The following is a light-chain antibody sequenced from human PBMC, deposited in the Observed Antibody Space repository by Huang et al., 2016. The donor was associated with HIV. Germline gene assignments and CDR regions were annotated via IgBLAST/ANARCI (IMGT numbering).Light chain of an antibody. J-gene: IGKJ5*01. CDR2: WAS. V-gene: IGKV4-1*01. CDR3: QQYYSASIT. CDR1: QPLLSTANNKSY. Sequence: DIVMTQSPGSLTVSLGERASINCTSSQPLLSTANNKSYLAWYQQKPRQPPKALIYWASNRESGVPELFSGSGSGTDFTLTISSLQAEDVALYYCQQYYSASITFGQGTRVEI.